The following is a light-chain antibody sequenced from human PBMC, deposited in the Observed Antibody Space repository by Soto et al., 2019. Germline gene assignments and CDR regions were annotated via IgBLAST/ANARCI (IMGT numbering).Light chain of an antibody. CDR2: EVS. V-gene: IGLV2-14*01. Sequence: QSALTQPASVSGSPGQSITISCTGTSSDIGGYNYVSWHQQHPGKAPKLMIYEVSHRPSGVSNRFSGSKSGNTASLTISGLQADDEADYYCSSYSSSTPLVFGTGTKLTVL. CDR1: SSDIGGYNY. CDR3: SSYSSSTPLV. J-gene: IGLJ1*01.